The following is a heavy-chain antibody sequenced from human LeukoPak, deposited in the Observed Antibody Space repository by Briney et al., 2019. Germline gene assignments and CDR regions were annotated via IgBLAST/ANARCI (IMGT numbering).Heavy chain of an antibody. J-gene: IGHJ5*02. Sequence: GASVKVSCKASGYTFTSYGISWVRQAPGQGLEWMGWISAYNGNTNYAQKLQGRVTMTTDTSTSTAYMELSSLTSEDTAVYYCARDNSVGGIAWWFDPWGQGTLVTVSS. CDR2: ISAYNGNT. V-gene: IGHV1-18*01. CDR1: GYTFTSYG. D-gene: IGHD1-26*01. CDR3: ARDNSVGGIAWWFDP.